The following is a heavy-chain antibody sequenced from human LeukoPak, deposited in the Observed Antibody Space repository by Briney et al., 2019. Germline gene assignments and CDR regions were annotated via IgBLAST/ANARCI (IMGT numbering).Heavy chain of an antibody. CDR1: GFTFSSYA. V-gene: IGHV3-23*01. CDR2: ISGSVGST. J-gene: IGHJ5*02. Sequence: PGASLRLSCAASGFTFSSYAMSWVRQAPGQGLEWVSAISGSVGSTYYADSVKGRFTISTDNSKNTLYLQMNSLRAEDTAVYYCARGPPLFDPWGQGTLVAVSS. CDR3: ARGPPLFDP.